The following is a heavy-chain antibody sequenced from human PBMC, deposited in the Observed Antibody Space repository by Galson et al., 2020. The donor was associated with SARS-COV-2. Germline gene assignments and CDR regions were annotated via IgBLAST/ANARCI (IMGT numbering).Heavy chain of an antibody. CDR3: ARGRLGYYDSSGHYAFDI. V-gene: IGHV4-31*03. CDR2: IYYSGST. CDR1: GGSISSGGYY. D-gene: IGHD3-22*01. Sequence: SETLSLTCTVSGGSISSGGYYWSWIRQHPGKGLEWIGYIYYSGSTYYNPSLKSRVTISVDTSKNQFSLKLSSVTAADTAVYYCARGRLGYYDSSGHYAFDIWGQGTRVTVSS. J-gene: IGHJ3*02.